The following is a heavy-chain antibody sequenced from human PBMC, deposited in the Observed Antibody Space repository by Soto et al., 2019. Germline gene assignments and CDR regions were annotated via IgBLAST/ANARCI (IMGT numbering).Heavy chain of an antibody. CDR1: GGSISSGGYY. Sequence: QVQLQESGPGLVKPSQTLSLTCTVSGGSISSGGYYWTWIRQHPGKGLEWIGYIYYSGSTYYNPSLKSPVTISVDTSKNQFSLKMSSVTAADTAVYYCARVCGGDCHYGMDVWGQGTTVTVSS. J-gene: IGHJ6*02. D-gene: IGHD2-21*02. CDR2: IYYSGST. CDR3: ARVCGGDCHYGMDV. V-gene: IGHV4-31*01.